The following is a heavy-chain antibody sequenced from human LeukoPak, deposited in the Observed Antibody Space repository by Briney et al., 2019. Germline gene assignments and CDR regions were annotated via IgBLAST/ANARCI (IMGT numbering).Heavy chain of an antibody. CDR3: ARHKRTGDARSYGFDY. CDR1: GGSISSSTYY. Sequence: PSETLSLTCTVSGGSISSSTYYWGWIRQPPGRGLEWIGTIYYRGSTYYNPSLKSRVTISVDTSNNQFSLRLSSVTAADTAVYYCARHKRTGDARSYGFDYWGRGTLVTVSS. V-gene: IGHV4-39*01. D-gene: IGHD7-27*01. CDR2: IYYRGST. J-gene: IGHJ4*02.